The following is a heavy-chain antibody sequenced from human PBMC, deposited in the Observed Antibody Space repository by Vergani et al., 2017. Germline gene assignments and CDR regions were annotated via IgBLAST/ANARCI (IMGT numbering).Heavy chain of an antibody. D-gene: IGHD1-1*01. V-gene: IGHV3-30*03. Sequence: EKGGEGGGGGVKPGRSLRLSCVVSGFTSSYYGMHWVRQAPGKGLEWVAVISYDGTQKYYADSVKGRFTISRDNSKSTLYLQMNSLRTEDTAVYYCATKSCGTPGCQIGYFREWGQGTLVTVSS. CDR1: GFTSSYYG. CDR3: ATKSCGTPGCQIGYFRE. J-gene: IGHJ1*01. CDR2: ISYDGTQK.